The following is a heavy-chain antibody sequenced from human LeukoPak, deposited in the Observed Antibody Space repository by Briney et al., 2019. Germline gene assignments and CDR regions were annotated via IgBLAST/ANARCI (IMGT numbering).Heavy chain of an antibody. Sequence: GSLQLSCAASGFPFSNYGLSWVRQAPGKGLEWVSGITGSGGSTYYADSVKGRFTISRDNSKNTLYLQMNSLRAEDTAIYYCARDERLLSFLKWGQGTLVTVSA. D-gene: IGHD3-3*01. J-gene: IGHJ4*02. CDR2: ITGSGGST. CDR3: ARDERLLSFLK. CDR1: GFPFSNYG. V-gene: IGHV3-23*01.